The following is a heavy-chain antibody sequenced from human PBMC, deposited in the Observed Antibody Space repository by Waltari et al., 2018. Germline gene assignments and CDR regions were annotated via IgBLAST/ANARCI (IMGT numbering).Heavy chain of an antibody. CDR3: ARLRNYYGSGSYSYYYGMDV. Sequence: QVQLQQWGAGLLKPSETLSLTCAVYGGSFSGYYCSWIRQPPGQGLEWIGEINHSGSTNYNPSLKSRVTISVDTSKNQFSLKLSSVTAADTAVYYCARLRNYYGSGSYSYYYGMDVWGQGTTVTVSS. CDR1: GGSFSGYY. D-gene: IGHD3-10*01. V-gene: IGHV4-34*01. J-gene: IGHJ6*02. CDR2: INHSGST.